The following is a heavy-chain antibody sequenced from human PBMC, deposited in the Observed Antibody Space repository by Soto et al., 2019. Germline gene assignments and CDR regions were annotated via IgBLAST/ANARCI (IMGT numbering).Heavy chain of an antibody. Sequence: LRLSCAASGFTFSSYEMNWVRQAPGKGLEWVSYIGSSGGIIYYADSVKGRFTISRDNAKNSLYLQMNSLRADDTAVYYCARDGSGSYSHFDYWGQGTLVTVSS. V-gene: IGHV3-48*03. D-gene: IGHD1-26*01. CDR2: IGSSGGII. J-gene: IGHJ4*02. CDR1: GFTFSSYE. CDR3: ARDGSGSYSHFDY.